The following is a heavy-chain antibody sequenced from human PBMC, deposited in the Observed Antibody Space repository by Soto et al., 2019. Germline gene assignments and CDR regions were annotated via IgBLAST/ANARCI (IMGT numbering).Heavy chain of an antibody. CDR2: TYYRSKWYN. CDR1: GDSVSSNSAA. J-gene: IGHJ5*02. D-gene: IGHD3-10*01. Sequence: SQTLSLTCAISGDSVSSNSAAGNWIRQYPSIGLEWLGRTYYRSKWYNDYAVSVKSRITINPDTSKNQFSLQLNSVTPEDTAVYYCARDSRSYYGSGRYNWFDPGGQGSLVTVSS. V-gene: IGHV6-1*01. CDR3: ARDSRSYYGSGRYNWFDP.